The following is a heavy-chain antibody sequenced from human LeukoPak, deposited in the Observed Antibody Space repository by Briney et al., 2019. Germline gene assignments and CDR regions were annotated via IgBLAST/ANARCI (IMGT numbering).Heavy chain of an antibody. V-gene: IGHV3-23*01. Sequence: SCKASGGTFSSYAMSWVRQAPGKGLEWVSGISGSGGSTYYADSVKGRITISRDNSKNTLYLQMNNLRAEDTAVYYCARGYSYGWGYWGQGTLVTVSS. CDR2: ISGSGGST. J-gene: IGHJ4*02. CDR1: GGTFSSYA. D-gene: IGHD5-18*01. CDR3: ARGYSYGWGY.